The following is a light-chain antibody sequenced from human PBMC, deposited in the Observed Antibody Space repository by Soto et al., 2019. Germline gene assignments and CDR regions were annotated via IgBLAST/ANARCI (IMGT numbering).Light chain of an antibody. CDR3: QTYERSLSGYV. CDR2: DNS. Sequence: QSVLTQPPSVSGAPGQRVTISCAGSSSNIGAGYNIHWYQQLPGTAPKLLIYDNSHRPSGVPDRFSGSKSGTSASLAITGLQAEDEADYYCQTYERSLSGYVFGTGTKVTVL. CDR1: SSNIGAGYN. V-gene: IGLV1-40*01. J-gene: IGLJ1*01.